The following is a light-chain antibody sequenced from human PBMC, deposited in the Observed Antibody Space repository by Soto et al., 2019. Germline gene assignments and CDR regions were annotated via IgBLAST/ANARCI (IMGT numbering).Light chain of an antibody. Sequence: EIVLSQPPCTLSLSPGERATLSCRASESVSNNCLACCQQKPGRAPRLLIYGASNRATGIPDRLSGSGSGTDFPLTISRLEPEDFAVYYCQQYGTSPLTFGGGTKVDIK. CDR1: ESVSNNC. V-gene: IGKV3-20*01. CDR2: GAS. J-gene: IGKJ4*01. CDR3: QQYGTSPLT.